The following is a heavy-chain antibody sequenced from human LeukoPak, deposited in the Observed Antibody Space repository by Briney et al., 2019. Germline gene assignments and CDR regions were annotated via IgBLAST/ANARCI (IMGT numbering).Heavy chain of an antibody. J-gene: IGHJ4*02. D-gene: IGHD2-15*01. CDR2: IYYSGST. CDR3: ARGFGPVAGWDY. V-gene: IGHV4-59*01. CDR1: GGSISSYY. Sequence: SETLSLTCTVSGGSISSYYWSWIRQPPGKGLEWIGYIYYSGSTNYNPSLKSRVTISVDTSKNQFSLKLSSVPAADTAVYYCARGFGPVAGWDYWGQGTLVTVSS.